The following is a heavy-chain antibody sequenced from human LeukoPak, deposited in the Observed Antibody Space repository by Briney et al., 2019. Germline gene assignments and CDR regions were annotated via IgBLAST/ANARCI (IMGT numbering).Heavy chain of an antibody. CDR2: ISYDGSNK. Sequence: GGSLRLSCAASGFTFSSYGMHWVRQAPGKGLEWVAVISYDGSNKYYADSVKGRFTISRDNSKNTLYLQMNSLRAEDTAVYYCARPRYCSGGSCYVDYWGQGTLVTVSS. V-gene: IGHV3-30*03. CDR1: GFTFSSYG. CDR3: ARPRYCSGGSCYVDY. D-gene: IGHD2-15*01. J-gene: IGHJ4*02.